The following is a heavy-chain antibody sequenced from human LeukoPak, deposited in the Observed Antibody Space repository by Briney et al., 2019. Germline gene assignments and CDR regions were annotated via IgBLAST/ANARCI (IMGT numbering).Heavy chain of an antibody. CDR1: GGSISGYY. V-gene: IGHV4-4*07. Sequence: PSETLSLTCTVSGGSISGYYWCWIWQPARKGLGWGGRIYTSGSTNYNPSLKSRVTMSVDTSKNQFSLKLTSVTAADTAVYYCATDLGSDYSFDYWGRGTLVTVSS. J-gene: IGHJ4*02. CDR2: IYTSGST. CDR3: ATDLGSDYSFDY. D-gene: IGHD4-11*01.